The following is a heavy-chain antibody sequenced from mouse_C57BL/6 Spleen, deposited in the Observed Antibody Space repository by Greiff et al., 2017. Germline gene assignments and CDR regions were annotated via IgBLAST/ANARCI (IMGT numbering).Heavy chain of an antibody. Sequence: EVKLQESGPGLVKPSQSLSLTCSVTGYSITSGYYWNWIRQFPGNKLEWMGYISYDGSNNYNPSLKNRISITRDTSKNQFFLKLNSVTTEDTATYYCARGGEEGAWFAYWGQGTLVTVSA. CDR1: GYSITSGYY. CDR3: ARGGEEGAWFAY. V-gene: IGHV3-6*01. CDR2: ISYDGSN. J-gene: IGHJ3*01.